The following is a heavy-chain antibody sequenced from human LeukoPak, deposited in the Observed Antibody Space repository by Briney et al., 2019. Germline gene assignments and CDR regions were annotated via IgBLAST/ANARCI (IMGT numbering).Heavy chain of an antibody. CDR3: ARDPLVIPSWHAFHL. V-gene: IGHV3-66*02. CDR2: IDIGGAT. Sequence: GGSLRLSCAASEFTVGNYYMAWVREAPGKGLEWLSIIDIGGATDYADSVKGRFTISRDKSKNTLYLQMNSLRVEDTALYYCARDPLVIPSWHAFHLWGQGTMLTVSS. J-gene: IGHJ3*01. CDR1: EFTVGNYY. D-gene: IGHD2-2*02.